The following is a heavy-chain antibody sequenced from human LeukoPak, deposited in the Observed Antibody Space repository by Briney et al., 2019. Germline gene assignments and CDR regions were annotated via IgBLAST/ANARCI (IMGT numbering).Heavy chain of an antibody. Sequence: PSETLSLTCAVYGWTFSGYYWSWIRQPPGKGLEWIGEINHSGSTNYNPSLKSRVTISVDTSKNQFSLKLSSVTAADTAVYYCARGRNEEQWLGDYFDYWGQGTLVTVSS. D-gene: IGHD6-19*01. V-gene: IGHV4-34*01. CDR2: INHSGST. J-gene: IGHJ4*02. CDR3: ARGRNEEQWLGDYFDY. CDR1: GWTFSGYY.